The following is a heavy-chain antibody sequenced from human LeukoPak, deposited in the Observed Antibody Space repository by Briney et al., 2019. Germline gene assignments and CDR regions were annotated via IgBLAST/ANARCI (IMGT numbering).Heavy chain of an antibody. Sequence: ASVKVSCKASGGTFSSYAISWVRRAPGQGLEWMGGIIPIFGTANYAQKFQGRVTITADKSTSTAYMELSSLRSEDTAVYYCARPVYYDILTGYSGRNWFDPWGQGTLVTVSS. J-gene: IGHJ5*02. CDR3: ARPVYYDILTGYSGRNWFDP. CDR1: GGTFSSYA. D-gene: IGHD3-9*01. V-gene: IGHV1-69*06. CDR2: IIPIFGTA.